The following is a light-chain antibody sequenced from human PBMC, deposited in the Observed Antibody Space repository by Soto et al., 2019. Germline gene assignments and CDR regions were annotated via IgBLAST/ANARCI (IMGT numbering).Light chain of an antibody. J-gene: IGLJ2*01. CDR1: GSDVGGYNY. CDR2: EVI. Sequence: SVLTQPASVSGSPGQSITISCTGTGSDVGGYNYVSWYQQHPGKAPKLMIYEVISRPSGVSSRFSGSKSGNTASLTISDLQAEDEADYYCSSHTSSSSVIFGGGTKLTVL. CDR3: SSHTSSSSVI. V-gene: IGLV2-14*01.